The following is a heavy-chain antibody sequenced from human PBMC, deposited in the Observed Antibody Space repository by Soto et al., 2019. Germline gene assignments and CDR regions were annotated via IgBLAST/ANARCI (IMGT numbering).Heavy chain of an antibody. J-gene: IGHJ5*02. CDR2: INPSGGST. V-gene: IGHV1-46*01. CDR1: GYTFTSYY. CDR3: ARGFEFWSGYGWFDP. D-gene: IGHD3-3*01. Sequence: GASVKVSCKASGYTFTSYYMHWVRQAPGQGLEWMGIINPSGGSTSYAQEFQGRVTMTRDTSTNTVYMELSSLRSEDTAVYYCARGFEFWSGYGWFDPWGQGTLVTVSS.